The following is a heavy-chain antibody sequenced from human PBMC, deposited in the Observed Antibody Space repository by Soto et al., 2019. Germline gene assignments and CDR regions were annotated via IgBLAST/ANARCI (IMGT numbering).Heavy chain of an antibody. Sequence: QVQLEQSGAEVTEPGASVKVSCKASGYSFTRYGITWVRQAPGQGLEWMGRISTYNGNTNYAQKLQGRVTMSADTSTTTAYMELRSLRSDDTAVYYCARAPGYNTDRGAFDIWGQGTMVTVSS. J-gene: IGHJ3*02. D-gene: IGHD1-20*01. V-gene: IGHV1-18*01. CDR2: ISTYNGNT. CDR1: GYSFTRYG. CDR3: ARAPGYNTDRGAFDI.